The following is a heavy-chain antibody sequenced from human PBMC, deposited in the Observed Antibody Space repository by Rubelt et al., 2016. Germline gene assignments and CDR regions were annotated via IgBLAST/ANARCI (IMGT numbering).Heavy chain of an antibody. D-gene: IGHD2-2*01. CDR1: GITLSDAW. CDR2: IKTKAEGGAT. CDR3: AKESTYCSSSSCYGTFDY. Sequence: GSLRPSCAASGITLSDAWMDWIRQVPGRGLEWVGRIKTKAEGGATNYAAPVKDRFIISRDDSTNTLYLQMNSLKIEDTAVYYCAKESTYCSSSSCYGTFDYWGQGTLVTVSS. J-gene: IGHJ4*02. V-gene: IGHV3-15*01.